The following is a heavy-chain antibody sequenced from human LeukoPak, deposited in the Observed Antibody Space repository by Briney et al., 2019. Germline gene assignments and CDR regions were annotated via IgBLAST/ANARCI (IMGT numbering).Heavy chain of an antibody. D-gene: IGHD2-2*01. V-gene: IGHV3-30*04. J-gene: IGHJ6*03. CDR3: ARGQGYESYYYMDV. CDR1: EFTFSTYA. CDR2: ISFDGVNT. Sequence: GRSLRLSCAASEFTFSTYAIHWVRQAPGKGLEWVAVISFDGVNTFYADSVKGRFTISRDNSNNTVYLQMNNLRPEDTAVFYCARGQGYESYYYMDVWGKGTTVSVSS.